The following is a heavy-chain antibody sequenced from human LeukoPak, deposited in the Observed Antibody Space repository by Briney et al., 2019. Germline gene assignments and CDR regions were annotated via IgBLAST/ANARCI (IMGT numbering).Heavy chain of an antibody. CDR3: ARGRSDYGGNFYFDY. CDR1: GYTLTSYY. V-gene: IGHV1-46*01. CDR2: INASGGST. Sequence: ASVKVSCTPSGYTLTSYYMHWVRQAPGQGLEWMGLINASGGSTSYAQKFQGRVTMTRDTSTSTVYMELSSLRSEDTAVYYCARGRSDYGGNFYFDYWGQGTLVTVSS. J-gene: IGHJ4*02. D-gene: IGHD4-23*01.